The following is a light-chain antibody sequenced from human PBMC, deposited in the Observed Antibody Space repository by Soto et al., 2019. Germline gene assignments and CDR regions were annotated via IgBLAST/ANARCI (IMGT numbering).Light chain of an antibody. J-gene: IGLJ1*01. CDR3: SSYAGSNNFV. CDR2: EVT. Sequence: SALRPPPSAYGFPGQSFTISCTGTISDVGYYDYVSWYQQHPGKAPKLVIYEVTKRPSGVPDRVSAYKSGNTASLTVSGLRAEDEADYYCSSYAGSNNFVFGSGTKVTGL. V-gene: IGLV2-8*01. CDR1: ISDVGYYDY.